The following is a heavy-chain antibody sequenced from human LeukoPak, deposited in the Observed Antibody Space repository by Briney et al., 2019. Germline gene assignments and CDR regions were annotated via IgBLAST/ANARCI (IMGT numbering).Heavy chain of an antibody. J-gene: IGHJ5*02. Sequence: ASVKVSCKASGYTFTNYGINWVRQAPGQGLEWMGWISAYNDNTNYAQKLQGRVTMTTDTSTSTAYIELGSLRSDDTAVYYCARGCSSATCYHGIGWFDPWGQGTLVTVSS. CDR2: ISAYNDNT. D-gene: IGHD2-2*01. CDR1: GYTFTNYG. CDR3: ARGCSSATCYHGIGWFDP. V-gene: IGHV1-18*01.